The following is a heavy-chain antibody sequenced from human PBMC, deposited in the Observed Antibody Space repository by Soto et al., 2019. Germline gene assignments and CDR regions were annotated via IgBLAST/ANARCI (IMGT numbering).Heavy chain of an antibody. Sequence: SETLSLTCTVSGGSISSYYWSWIRQPPGKGLEWIGYIYYSGSTNYNPSLKSRVTISVDTSKNQFSLKLSSVTAADTAVYYCAXGGWELLFGYYYYGMDVWGQGTTVTVSS. V-gene: IGHV4-59*01. D-gene: IGHD1-26*01. CDR3: AXGGWELLFGYYYYGMDV. J-gene: IGHJ6*02. CDR2: IYYSGST. CDR1: GGSISSYY.